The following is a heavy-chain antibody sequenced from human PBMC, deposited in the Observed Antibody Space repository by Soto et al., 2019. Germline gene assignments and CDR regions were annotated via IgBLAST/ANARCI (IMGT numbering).Heavy chain of an antibody. Sequence: GGSLRLSCAASGFTFSTYAMSWVRQAPGKGLEWVSALSASGDSIYYADSVKGRFTISRDNSMNALYLQMNSLRAEDTAVYYCAKDLGDYVPHYYYYGMDVWGQGTTVTVSS. CDR3: AKDLGDYVPHYYYYGMDV. D-gene: IGHD4-17*01. CDR1: GFTFSTYA. CDR2: LSASGDSI. V-gene: IGHV3-23*01. J-gene: IGHJ6*02.